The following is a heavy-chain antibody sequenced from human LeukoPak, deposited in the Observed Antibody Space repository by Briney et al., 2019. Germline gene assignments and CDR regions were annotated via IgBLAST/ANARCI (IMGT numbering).Heavy chain of an antibody. V-gene: IGHV1-2*02. D-gene: IGHD6-19*01. CDR3: ARFRGRGWYSFDL. CDR2: INPTSFGT. CDR1: GYTFTGYY. Sequence: ASVKVSCKASGYTFTGYYIHWVRQAPGQGLEWMGWINPTSFGTEYEQKFQGRVTITRDTSISTDYMELSGLRSEDTAVYYCARFRGRGWYSFDLWGQGTLVTVSS. J-gene: IGHJ5*02.